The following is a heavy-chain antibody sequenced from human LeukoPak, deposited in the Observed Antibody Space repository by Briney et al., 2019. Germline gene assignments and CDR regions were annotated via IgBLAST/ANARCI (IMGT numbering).Heavy chain of an antibody. Sequence: GGSLRLSCAASGFTVSSNYMSWVRQAPGKGLEWVSVIYSGGSTYYADSVKGRFTISRDNSKNTLYLQMNSLRAEDTAVYYCAREKTLRGSYYYMDVWGKGTTVTISS. CDR3: AREKTLRGSYYYMDV. J-gene: IGHJ6*03. CDR1: GFTVSSNY. V-gene: IGHV3-53*01. D-gene: IGHD1-26*01. CDR2: IYSGGST.